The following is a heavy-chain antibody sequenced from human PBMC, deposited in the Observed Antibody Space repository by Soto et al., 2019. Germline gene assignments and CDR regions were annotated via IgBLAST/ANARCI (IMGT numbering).Heavy chain of an antibody. CDR2: INPNSGGT. D-gene: IGHD3-3*01. J-gene: IGHJ6*02. CDR1: GYTFTGYY. CDR3: ARAGLSFGVVIMPYYGMDV. V-gene: IGHV1-2*02. Sequence: ASVKVSCKASGYTFTGYYMNWVRQAPGQGLEWMGWINPNSGGTNYAQKFQGRVTMTRDTSISTAYMELSRLRSDDTAVYYCARAGLSFGVVIMPYYGMDVWGQGTTVTVSS.